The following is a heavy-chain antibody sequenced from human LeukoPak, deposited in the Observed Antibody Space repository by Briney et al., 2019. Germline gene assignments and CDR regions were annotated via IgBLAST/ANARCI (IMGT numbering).Heavy chain of an antibody. CDR3: ARDEARDGYTNYLDY. CDR1: GYTFTNYY. D-gene: IGHD5-24*01. Sequence: ASVKVSCKTSGYTFTNYYMHWVRQAPGQGLEWMGIINPSGGSTNYVQKFQGRVTMTRDTSTGTVSMELGSLKSEDTAVYYCARDEARDGYTNYLDYWGQGTLVTVSS. CDR2: INPSGGST. V-gene: IGHV1-46*01. J-gene: IGHJ4*02.